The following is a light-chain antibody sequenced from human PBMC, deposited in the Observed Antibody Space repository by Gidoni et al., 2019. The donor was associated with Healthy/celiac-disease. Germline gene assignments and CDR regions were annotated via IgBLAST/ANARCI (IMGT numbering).Light chain of an antibody. CDR3: QQYNNWPPLT. V-gene: IGKV3-15*01. CDR1: QSVSSN. Sequence: EIVMPQSPATLSVSPGERATLSCRASQSVSSNLAWYQQNPGKAPRLLIYGASTRATGIPARFSGSGSGTEFTLTISSLQSEDFAVYYCQQYNNWPPLTFGGGTKVEIK. CDR2: GAS. J-gene: IGKJ4*02.